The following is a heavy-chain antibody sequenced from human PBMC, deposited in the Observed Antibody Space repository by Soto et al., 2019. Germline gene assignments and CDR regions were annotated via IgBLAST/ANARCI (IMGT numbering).Heavy chain of an antibody. D-gene: IGHD1-20*01. Sequence: LVESGGGVVQPGRSLRLSCEASGFTFRSYAMHWVRQVPGKGPQWVAVISHDGSSEYYADSVKGRFTISRDNFKNTLYLEMNSLRVEDSAVYYCARPPVGISMKLVAVDIWGLGTRVTVSS. J-gene: IGHJ3*02. CDR1: GFTFRSYA. V-gene: IGHV3-30-3*01. CDR3: ARPPVGISMKLVAVDI. CDR2: ISHDGSSE.